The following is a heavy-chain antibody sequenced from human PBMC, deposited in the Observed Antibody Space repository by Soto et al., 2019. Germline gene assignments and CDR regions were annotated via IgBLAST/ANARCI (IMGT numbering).Heavy chain of an antibody. CDR1: GFTFSSYS. CDR2: ISSSSSYI. V-gene: IGHV3-21*01. J-gene: IGHJ6*02. CDR3: AGPIGGEQLLGDGHYYYGMDV. Sequence: PGGSLRLSCAASGFTFSSYSMNWVRQAPGKGLEWVSSISSSSSYIYYADSVKGRFTISRDNPKNSLYLQMNSLRAEDTAVYYCAGPIGGEQLLGDGHYYYGMDVWGQGTKVTVYS. D-gene: IGHD1-1*01.